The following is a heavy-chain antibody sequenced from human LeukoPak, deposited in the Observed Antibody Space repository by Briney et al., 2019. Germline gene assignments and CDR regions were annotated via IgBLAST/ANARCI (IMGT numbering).Heavy chain of an antibody. V-gene: IGHV3-21*01. J-gene: IGHJ4*02. D-gene: IGHD6-13*01. CDR2: ISSSSSYI. CDR1: GFTFSTYW. CDR3: ARGPGIAAAGVDY. Sequence: PGGSLRLSCAASGFTFSTYWMTWVRQAPGKGLEWVSSISSSSSYIYYADSVKGRFTISRDNAKNSLYLQMNSLRAEDTAVYYCARGPGIAAAGVDYWGQGTLVTVSS.